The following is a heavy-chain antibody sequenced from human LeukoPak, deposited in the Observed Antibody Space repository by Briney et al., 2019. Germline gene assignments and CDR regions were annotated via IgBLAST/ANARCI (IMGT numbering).Heavy chain of an antibody. Sequence: SETLSLTRTVSGYSISSGYYWGWIRPPPGKGLEWIGSIYHSGSTYYNPSLKSRVTISVDTSKNQFSLKLSSVTAADTAVYYCARFGYSYGLNYWGQGTLVTVSS. CDR2: IYHSGST. V-gene: IGHV4-38-2*02. J-gene: IGHJ4*02. CDR1: GYSISSGYY. D-gene: IGHD5-18*01. CDR3: ARFGYSYGLNY.